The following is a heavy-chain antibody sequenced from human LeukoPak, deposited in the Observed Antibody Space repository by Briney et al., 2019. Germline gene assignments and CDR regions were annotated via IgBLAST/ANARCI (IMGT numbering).Heavy chain of an antibody. CDR3: ARVRYSSSLWVPREDYGMDV. CDR1: GGTFSSYA. CDR2: INAGNGNT. J-gene: IGHJ6*02. V-gene: IGHV1-3*01. D-gene: IGHD6-13*01. Sequence: PRASVKVSCKASGGTFSSYAISWVRQAPGQRLEWMGWINAGNGNTKYSQKFQGRVTITRDTSASTAYMELSSLRSEDTAVYYCARVRYSSSLWVPREDYGMDVWGQGTTVTVSS.